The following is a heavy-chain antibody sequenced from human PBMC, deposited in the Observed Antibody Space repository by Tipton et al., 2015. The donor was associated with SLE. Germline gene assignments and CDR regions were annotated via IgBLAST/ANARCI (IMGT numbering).Heavy chain of an antibody. D-gene: IGHD3-10*01. J-gene: IGHJ5*02. CDR3: ARDLYASGHAIFDP. V-gene: IGHV3-21*01. Sequence: SLRLSCAASGFSFSSHSMNWVRQAPGKGLEWVSSISPSGTSIHYADSVRGRFTISRDDAERSLYLQMDNLRAEDTAVYYCARDLYASGHAIFDPWGQGTLVTVSS. CDR2: ISPSGTSI. CDR1: GFSFSSHS.